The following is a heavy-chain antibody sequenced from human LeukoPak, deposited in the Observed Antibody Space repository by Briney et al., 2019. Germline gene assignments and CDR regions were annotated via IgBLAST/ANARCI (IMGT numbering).Heavy chain of an antibody. CDR1: GFTFSSYW. Sequence: GSLRLSCAASGFTFSSYWMHWVRQAPGKGLVWVSRINTDGSTTSYADSVKGRFTISRDNSKNTLYLQMNSLIPEDTAVYYCARQYISGQWYFDYWGQGTLVTVSS. CDR2: INTDGSTT. V-gene: IGHV3-74*01. J-gene: IGHJ4*02. D-gene: IGHD5-18*01. CDR3: ARQYISGQWYFDY.